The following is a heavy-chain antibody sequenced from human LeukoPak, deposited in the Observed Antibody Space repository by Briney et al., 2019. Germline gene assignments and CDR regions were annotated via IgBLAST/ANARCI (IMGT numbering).Heavy chain of an antibody. Sequence: ASVKVSCKVSGYTLTELSMHWVRQAPGKGPEWMGGFDPEDGETIYAQKFQGRVTMTEDTSTDTAYMELSSLRSEDTAVYYCATRAPPNYYYGMDVWGQGTTVTVSS. CDR2: FDPEDGET. V-gene: IGHV1-24*01. CDR1: GYTLTELS. J-gene: IGHJ6*02. CDR3: ATRAPPNYYYGMDV.